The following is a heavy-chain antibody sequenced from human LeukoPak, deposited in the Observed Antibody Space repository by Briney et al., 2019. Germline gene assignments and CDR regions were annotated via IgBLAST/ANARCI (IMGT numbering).Heavy chain of an antibody. CDR1: GFNFRSYA. CDR2: ISYDGSNE. CDR3: ARGPDPVLRGPRRAFDL. V-gene: IGHV3-30-3*01. D-gene: IGHD3-10*01. Sequence: GGSLRLSCAASGFNFRSYAMHRVRQAPGKGLEWVAVISYDGSNEDYTDSVKGRFIISRDDSKNTMSLQMNSLRVDDTAVYYYARGPDPVLRGPRRAFDLWGQGTMVTVSS. J-gene: IGHJ3*01.